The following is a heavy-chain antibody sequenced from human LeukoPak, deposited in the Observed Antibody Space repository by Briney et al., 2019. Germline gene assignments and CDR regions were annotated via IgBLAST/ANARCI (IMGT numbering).Heavy chain of an antibody. J-gene: IGHJ2*01. Sequence: GGSLRLSCAASGFTFSDYYMSWIRQAPGKGLEWVSYISSSGSTIYYADSVKGRFTISRDNAKNSLYLQMNSLRAEDTAVYYCAKIKGGYCSSTTCYGWYFDLWGRGTLVTVSS. CDR1: GFTFSDYY. V-gene: IGHV3-11*04. CDR2: ISSSGSTI. D-gene: IGHD2-2*01. CDR3: AKIKGGYCSSTTCYGWYFDL.